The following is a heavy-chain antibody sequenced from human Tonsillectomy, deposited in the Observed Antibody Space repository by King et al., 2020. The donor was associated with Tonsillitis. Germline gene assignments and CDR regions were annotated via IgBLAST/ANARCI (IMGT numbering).Heavy chain of an antibody. V-gene: IGHV1-18*04. D-gene: IGHD3-22*01. CDR2: ISAYNGNT. CDR1: GYTFTSYG. J-gene: IGHJ4*02. CDR3: ARDFPGGGIWDYYDSSGYLDY. Sequence: QLVQSGAEVKKPGASVKVSCKASGYTFTSYGISWVRQAPGQGLEWMGWISAYNGNTNYAQKLQGRVTMTTDTSTSTAYMELRSLRSDDTAVYYCARDFPGGGIWDYYDSSGYLDYWGQGTLVTVSS.